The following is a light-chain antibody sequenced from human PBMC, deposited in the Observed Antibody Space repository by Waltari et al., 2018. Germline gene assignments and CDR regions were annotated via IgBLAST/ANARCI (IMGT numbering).Light chain of an antibody. Sequence: EIVLTPSPGTLSLSPGDRATLSCRASQRVSSSYLAWYQQKPGQAPRLLIHGASSRATGIPDRFSGSGSGTDFTLTISRLEPEDFAVYYCQQYNNWPPYTFGQGTKLEIK. J-gene: IGKJ2*01. V-gene: IGKV3-20*01. CDR3: QQYNNWPPYT. CDR1: QRVSSSY. CDR2: GAS.